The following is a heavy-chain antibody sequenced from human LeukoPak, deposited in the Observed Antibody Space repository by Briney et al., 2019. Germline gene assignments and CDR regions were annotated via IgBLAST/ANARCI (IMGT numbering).Heavy chain of an antibody. D-gene: IGHD4-17*01. CDR1: GFTFSSYA. Sequence: GGSLRLSCAASGFTFSSYAMHWVRQAPGKGLEWVAVISYDGSNKYYADSVKGRFTISRDNSKNTLYLQMNSPRAEDTAVYYCARDWRWRDYDAEYFQHWGQGTLVTVSS. CDR3: ARDWRWRDYDAEYFQH. J-gene: IGHJ1*01. CDR2: ISYDGSNK. V-gene: IGHV3-30-3*01.